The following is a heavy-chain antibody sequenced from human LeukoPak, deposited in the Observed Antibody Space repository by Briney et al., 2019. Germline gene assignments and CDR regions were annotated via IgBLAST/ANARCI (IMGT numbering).Heavy chain of an antibody. D-gene: IGHD2-2*01. CDR3: ARPSSIVVPAASSYYMDV. Sequence: PGGSLRLSCAASGFTFSSYSMNWVRQAPGKGLEWVSYISSSSTIYYADSVKGRFIISRDNAKNSLYLQMNSLRAEDTAVYYCARPSSIVVPAASSYYMDVWGKGTTVTVSS. J-gene: IGHJ6*03. V-gene: IGHV3-48*01. CDR1: GFTFSSYS. CDR2: ISSSSTI.